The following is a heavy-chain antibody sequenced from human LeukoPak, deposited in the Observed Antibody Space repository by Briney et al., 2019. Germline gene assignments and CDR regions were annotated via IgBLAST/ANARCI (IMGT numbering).Heavy chain of an antibody. CDR3: ARWNDYGDYGLDY. Sequence: ASVEVSCKASGYTFTGYYMHWVRQAPGQGLEWMGWINPNSGGTNYAQKFQGRVTMTRETSISTAYMELSRLRSDDTVVYYCARWNDYGDYGLDYWGQGTLVTVSS. CDR2: INPNSGGT. D-gene: IGHD4-17*01. J-gene: IGHJ4*02. V-gene: IGHV1-2*02. CDR1: GYTFTGYY.